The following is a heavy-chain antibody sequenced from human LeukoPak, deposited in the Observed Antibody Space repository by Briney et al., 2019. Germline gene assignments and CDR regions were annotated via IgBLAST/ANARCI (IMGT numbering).Heavy chain of an antibody. Sequence: ASVTVSCTASGYSLNVYFIHWVRQAPGQGPEWLGWINSKSGDTDYGQQFRGRANMTRDMAISTIYLERPSLRVDDTAIYYCARADSSDIAYSIGYLDPWGQGSLVTVSS. CDR3: ARADSSDIAYSIGYLDP. D-gene: IGHD3-22*01. CDR1: GYSLNVYF. CDR2: INSKSGDT. V-gene: IGHV1-2*02. J-gene: IGHJ5*02.